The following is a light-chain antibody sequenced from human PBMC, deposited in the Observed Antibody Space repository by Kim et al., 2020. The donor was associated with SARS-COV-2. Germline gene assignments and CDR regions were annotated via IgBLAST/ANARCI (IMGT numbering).Light chain of an antibody. J-gene: IGLJ3*02. CDR1: SGHSRYA. V-gene: IGLV4-69*01. CDR2: VNSDGSH. CDR3: QTWGTGIQV. Sequence: QPVLTQSPSASASLGASVKLTCTLSSGHSRYAIAWHQQQPEKGPRYLMKVNSDGSHRKGDGIPDRFSGSSSGAERYLTVSSLQSEDEADYYCQTWGTGIQVFGGGTQLTVL.